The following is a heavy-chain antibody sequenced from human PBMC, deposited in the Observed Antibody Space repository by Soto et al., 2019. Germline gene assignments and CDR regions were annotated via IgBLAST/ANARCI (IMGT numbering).Heavy chain of an antibody. D-gene: IGHD1-7*01. J-gene: IGHJ6*03. Sequence: SETLSLTCTVSGGSISSGGYYWSWIRQHPGKGLEWIGYIYYSRSTYYNPSLKSRVIISVDTSKNQFSLKLSSVTAADTAVYYCAGTTSHQWYYMDVWGKGATVTVSS. CDR3: AGTTSHQWYYMDV. CDR2: IYYSRST. CDR1: GGSISSGGYY. V-gene: IGHV4-31*03.